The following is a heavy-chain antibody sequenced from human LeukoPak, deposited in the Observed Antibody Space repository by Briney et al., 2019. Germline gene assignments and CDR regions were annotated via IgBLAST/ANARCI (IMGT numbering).Heavy chain of an antibody. CDR2: INPSGGST. CDR3: ATAIAAAGTGPPYY. J-gene: IGHJ4*02. D-gene: IGHD6-13*01. CDR1: GYTFTSYY. Sequence: ASVKVSCKASGYTFTSYYMHWVRQAPGQGLEWMGIINPSGGSTSYAQKFQGRVTMTEDTSTDTAYMELSRLRSEDTAVYYCATAIAAAGTGPPYYWGQGTLVTVSS. V-gene: IGHV1-46*01.